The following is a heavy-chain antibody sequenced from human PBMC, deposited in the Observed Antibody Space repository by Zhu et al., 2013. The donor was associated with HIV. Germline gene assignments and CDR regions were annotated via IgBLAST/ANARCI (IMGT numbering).Heavy chain of an antibody. D-gene: IGHD2-2*01. Sequence: QVQLVQSGAEVKKPGASVKVSCKASGYTFTSYAMHWVRQAPGQRLEWMGWINAGNGNTKYSQKFQGRVTITRDTSASTAYMELSSLRSEDTAVYYCARGSGAPVVVPAAPSDYWGQGTLVTVSS. CDR3: ARGSGAPVVVPAAPSDY. V-gene: IGHV1-3*01. J-gene: IGHJ4*02. CDR1: GYTFTSYA. CDR2: INAGNGNT.